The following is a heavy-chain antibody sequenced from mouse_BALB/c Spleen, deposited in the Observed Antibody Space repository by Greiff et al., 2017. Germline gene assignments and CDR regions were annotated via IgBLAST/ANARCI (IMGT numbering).Heavy chain of an antibody. J-gene: IGHJ3*01. CDR2: IYPSDSYT. D-gene: IGHD1-1*01. CDR1: GYTFTSYW. CDR3: TRGGYYGSSQFAY. Sequence: QVQLQQPGAELVRPGASVKLSCKASGYTFTSYWINWVKQRPGQGLAWIGNIYPSDSYTNYNQKFKDKATLTVDKSSSTAYMQLSSPTSEDSAVYYCTRGGYYGSSQFAYWGQGTLVTVSA. V-gene: IGHV1-69*02.